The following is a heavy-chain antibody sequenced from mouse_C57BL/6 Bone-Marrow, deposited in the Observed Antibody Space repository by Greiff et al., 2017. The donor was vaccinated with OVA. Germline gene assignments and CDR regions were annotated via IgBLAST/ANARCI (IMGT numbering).Heavy chain of an antibody. CDR1: GYTFTSYW. J-gene: IGHJ4*01. V-gene: IGHV1-72*01. CDR3: ARGLRRGGYAMDY. Sequence: QVQLQQPGAELVKPGASVKLSCKASGYTFTSYWMHWVKQRPGRGLESIGRIDPNSGGTKYNEKFKSKATLTVDKPSSTAYMQLSSLTSEDSAVYYCARGLRRGGYAMDYWGQGTSVTVSS. D-gene: IGHD2-4*01. CDR2: IDPNSGGT.